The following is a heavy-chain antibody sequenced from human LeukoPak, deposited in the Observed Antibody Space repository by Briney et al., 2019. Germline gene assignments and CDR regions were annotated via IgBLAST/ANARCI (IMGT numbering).Heavy chain of an antibody. V-gene: IGHV4-38-2*02. J-gene: IGHJ4*02. CDR1: GYSISSGYY. Sequence: SETLSLTCTVSGYSISSGYYWGWIRQPPGKGLEWIGSIYHSGSTYYNPSLKSRVTISVDTSENQFSLKLSSVTAADTAVYYCARVDTMVRGVISPNFDYWGQGTLVTVSS. D-gene: IGHD3-10*01. CDR3: ARVDTMVRGVISPNFDY. CDR2: IYHSGST.